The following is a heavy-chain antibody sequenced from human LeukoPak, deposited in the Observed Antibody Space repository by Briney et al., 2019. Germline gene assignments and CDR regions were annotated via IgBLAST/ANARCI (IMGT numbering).Heavy chain of an antibody. V-gene: IGHV3-64*01. D-gene: IGHD1-26*01. CDR1: GFALGSFA. Sequence: PGGSLRLSCTASGFALGSFAMHWVRQGAGKGLEYISAISVNGNTTYYDTSVKGRFVISRDNSRNKLYLKMGRLRPGDTAMYFCVRGGASGIDYWGRGALVTVS. CDR3: VRGGASGIDY. J-gene: IGHJ4*02. CDR2: ISVNGNTT.